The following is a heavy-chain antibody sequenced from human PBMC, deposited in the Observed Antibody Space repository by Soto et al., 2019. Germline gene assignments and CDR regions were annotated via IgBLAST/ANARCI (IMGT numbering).Heavy chain of an antibody. D-gene: IGHD5-12*01. J-gene: IGHJ4*02. Sequence: GASVKVSCKASGGTFSSYAISWVRQAPGQGLEWMGGIIPIFGTANYAQKFQGRVTITADESTSTAYMELSSLRSEDTAVYYCARQDGYNLKWFDYWGQGTLVTVSS. CDR3: ARQDGYNLKWFDY. CDR1: GGTFSSYA. CDR2: IIPIFGTA. V-gene: IGHV1-69*13.